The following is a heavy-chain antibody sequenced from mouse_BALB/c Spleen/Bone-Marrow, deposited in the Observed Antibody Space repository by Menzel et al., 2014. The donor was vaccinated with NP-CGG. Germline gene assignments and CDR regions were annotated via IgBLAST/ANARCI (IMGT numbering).Heavy chain of an antibody. CDR1: GFSLTSYG. J-gene: IGHJ3*01. CDR3: AKEGRSRSTIITTFAD. D-gene: IGHD2-12*01. V-gene: IGHV2-3*01. CDR2: IWGDGST. Sequence: VKLMESGPGLVAPSQSLSITCTVSGFSLTSYGVSWVRQPPGKGLEWLGVIWGDGSTNYHSALISRLSINKDNSKSQVLLKLNSRQTDDTATYYCAKEGRSRSTIITTFADWGQGTLVTVSA.